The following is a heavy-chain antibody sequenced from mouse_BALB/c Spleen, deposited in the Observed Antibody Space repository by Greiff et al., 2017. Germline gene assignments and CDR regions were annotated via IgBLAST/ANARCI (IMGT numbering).Heavy chain of an antibody. V-gene: IGHV1-69*02. CDR2: IDPSDSYT. CDR1: GYTFTSYW. CDR3: ARRRRGYAMDY. J-gene: IGHJ4*01. Sequence: VKLQQPGAELVKPGASVKLSCKASGYTFTSYWMHWVKQRPGQGLEWIGEIDPSDSYTNYNQKFKGKATLTVDKSSSTAYMQLSSLTSEDSAVYYCARRRRGYAMDYWGQGTSVTVSS.